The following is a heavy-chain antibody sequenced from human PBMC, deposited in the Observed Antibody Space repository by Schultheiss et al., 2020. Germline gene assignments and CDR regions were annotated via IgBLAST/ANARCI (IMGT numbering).Heavy chain of an antibody. CDR1: GGPISSSSYY. V-gene: IGHV4-39*07. Sequence: SETLSLTCTVSGGPISSSSYYWGWIRQPLGKGLEWIGSMSYSGSTYYNPSLKSRVTISVDTSKNQFSLKLSSVTAADTAVYYCARDAIAAAGNWFDPWGQGTLVTVSS. CDR2: MSYSGST. CDR3: ARDAIAAAGNWFDP. J-gene: IGHJ5*02. D-gene: IGHD6-13*01.